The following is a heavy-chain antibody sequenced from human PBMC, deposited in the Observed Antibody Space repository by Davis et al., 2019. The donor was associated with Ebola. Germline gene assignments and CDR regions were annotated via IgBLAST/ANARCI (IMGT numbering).Heavy chain of an antibody. D-gene: IGHD5/OR15-5a*01. CDR2: ISYDGTKA. V-gene: IGHV3-30*03. Sequence: GESLKISCAASGFTFSSYGMHWVRQAPGKGLEWVAIISYDGTKAYYGDSVKGRFTISRDGSKNTVYLQMDSLRPDDTAVYYCARDVSHWFDPWGQGTLVTVSS. J-gene: IGHJ5*02. CDR3: ARDVSHWFDP. CDR1: GFTFSSYG.